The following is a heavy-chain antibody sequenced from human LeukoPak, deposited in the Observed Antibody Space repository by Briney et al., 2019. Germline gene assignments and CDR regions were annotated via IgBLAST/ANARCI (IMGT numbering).Heavy chain of an antibody. D-gene: IGHD2-2*01. CDR2: INHSGST. Sequence: KPSETLSLTCAVYGGSFSGYCWSWIRQPPGKGLEWIGEINHSGSTNYNPSLKSRVTISVDTSKNQFSLKLSSVTAADTAVYYRARVGYVVVPAAIGVWGQGTLVTVSS. CDR1: GGSFSGYC. J-gene: IGHJ4*02. V-gene: IGHV4-34*01. CDR3: ARVGYVVVPAAIGV.